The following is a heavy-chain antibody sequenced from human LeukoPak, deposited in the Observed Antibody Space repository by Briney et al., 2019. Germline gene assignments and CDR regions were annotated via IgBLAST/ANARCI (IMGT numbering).Heavy chain of an antibody. CDR1: GFTFSSHT. Sequence: PGGSLRLSCAASGFTFSSHTMNWVRQAPGKGLEWVSAISSGSHSVYYAGSVKGRFTISRDNAKNSLYLQMNSLRAEDTAMYYCARGSGWESVGYWGQGTLVTVSS. J-gene: IGHJ4*02. D-gene: IGHD6-19*01. V-gene: IGHV3-21*01. CDR2: ISSGSHSV. CDR3: ARGSGWESVGY.